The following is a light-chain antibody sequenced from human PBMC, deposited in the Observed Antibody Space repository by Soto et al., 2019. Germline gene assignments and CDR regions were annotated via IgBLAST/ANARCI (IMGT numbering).Light chain of an antibody. CDR1: SSDIGAYDY. V-gene: IGLV2-14*03. Sequence: QSALTQPASVSGSPGQSITISCTGTSSDIGAYDYVSWYQQHPGKAPKLMIYEVFRRPSGISDRFSGSKSGNTASLTISGLKAEDEADYYCCSYTTTSTFVFGGGTKLTVL. CDR3: CSYTTTSTFV. J-gene: IGLJ2*01. CDR2: EVF.